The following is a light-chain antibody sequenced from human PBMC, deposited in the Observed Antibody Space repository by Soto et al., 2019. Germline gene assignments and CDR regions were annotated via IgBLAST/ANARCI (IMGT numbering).Light chain of an antibody. Sequence: QSALTQPASVSGSPGQSITISCTGTSSDVGGYNHVSWYQQYPGKAPKVIIYELSNRPSGISNRFSGSKSGNTASLTISGIQAEDEADYYCSSYTSSSTLLYVFGTGTKVTVL. CDR1: SSDVGGYNH. J-gene: IGLJ1*01. V-gene: IGLV2-14*01. CDR3: SSYTSSSTLLYV. CDR2: ELS.